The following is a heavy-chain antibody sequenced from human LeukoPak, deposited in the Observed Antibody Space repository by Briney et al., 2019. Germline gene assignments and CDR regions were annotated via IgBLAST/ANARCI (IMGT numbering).Heavy chain of an antibody. V-gene: IGHV3-21*01. CDR1: GFTFSSYS. CDR2: ISSSSSYI. D-gene: IGHD5/OR15-5a*01. Sequence: TGGSLRLSCAASGFTFSSYSMNWVRQAPGKGLEWVSSISSSSSYIYYADSVKGRFTISRDNAKNSLYLQMNSLRAEDTAVYYCARSQGTIPDSVPLDIWGQGTMVTVSS. J-gene: IGHJ3*02. CDR3: ARSQGTIPDSVPLDI.